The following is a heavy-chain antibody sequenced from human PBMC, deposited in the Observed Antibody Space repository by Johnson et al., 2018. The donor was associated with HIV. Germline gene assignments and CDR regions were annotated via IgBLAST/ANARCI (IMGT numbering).Heavy chain of an antibody. V-gene: IGHV3-11*04. CDR2: ISSSGGTI. CDR3: ARASHSSGWYGRLGDAFNI. CDR1: GFTFSDYY. D-gene: IGHD6-19*01. Sequence: QVQLVESGGGLVKPGGSLRLSCAASGFTFSDYYMSWIRQAPGKGLEWVSYISSSGGTIYYADSVKGRFTISRDNAKNSLYLQMNSLRPEDTAVYYCARASHSSGWYGRLGDAFNIWGQGTMVTVSS. J-gene: IGHJ3*02.